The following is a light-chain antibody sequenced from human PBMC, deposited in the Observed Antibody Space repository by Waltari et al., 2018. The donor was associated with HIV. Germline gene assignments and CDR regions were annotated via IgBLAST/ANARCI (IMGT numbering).Light chain of an antibody. CDR2: GAS. Sequence: IVLTQSPGTMSLSPGERATLSCRASQSVDRSYLAWYQQNPGQARRLLIYGASSRATGIPDRFTGSGSGTDFTLSISRLDPEDFALYYCQQYNSSPFTFGGGTRVEIK. J-gene: IGKJ4*01. CDR1: QSVDRSY. V-gene: IGKV3-20*01. CDR3: QQYNSSPFT.